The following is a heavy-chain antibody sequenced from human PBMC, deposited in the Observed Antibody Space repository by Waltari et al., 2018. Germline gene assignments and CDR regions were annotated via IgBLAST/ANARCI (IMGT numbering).Heavy chain of an antibody. D-gene: IGHD2-15*01. Sequence: QVQLQQWGAGLLKPSETLSLTCAVYGGSFSGYYWSWIRPPPGKGLEWIGEINHSGSTNYNPSLKSRVTISVDTSKNQFSLKLSSVTAADTAVYYCARGGVCSGGSCYPGDFDYWGQGTLVTVSS. CDR1: GGSFSGYY. CDR2: INHSGST. J-gene: IGHJ4*02. V-gene: IGHV4-34*01. CDR3: ARGGVCSGGSCYPGDFDY.